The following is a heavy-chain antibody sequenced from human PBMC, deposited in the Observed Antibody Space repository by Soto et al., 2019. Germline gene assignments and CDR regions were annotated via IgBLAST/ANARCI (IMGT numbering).Heavy chain of an antibody. CDR2: IYYSGST. Sequence: SETLSLTCTVSGGSISSSSYYWGWIRQPPGKGLEWIGSIYYSGSTYYNPSLKSRVTISVDTSKNQFSLKLSSVTAADTAVYYCARLTGPGKVRATYYDILTGYYHEPAYLAFDYWGQGTLVTVSS. D-gene: IGHD3-9*01. CDR3: ARLTGPGKVRATYYDILTGYYHEPAYLAFDY. J-gene: IGHJ4*02. CDR1: GGSISSSSYY. V-gene: IGHV4-39*01.